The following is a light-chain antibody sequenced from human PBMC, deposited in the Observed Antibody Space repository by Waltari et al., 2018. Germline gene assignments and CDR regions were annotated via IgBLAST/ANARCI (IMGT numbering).Light chain of an antibody. Sequence: QSALTQPRSVSGSPGQSVTISCSGTTSDVCGYKFVSWFHQHPGKAPQLIIYDVTKRPSGVPDRVSGSKSGNTASLTISGLQTEDEADYYCCSYAGQFTLLFGGGTKLTVL. CDR2: DVT. V-gene: IGLV2-11*01. CDR3: CSYAGQFTLL. J-gene: IGLJ3*02. CDR1: TSDVCGYKF.